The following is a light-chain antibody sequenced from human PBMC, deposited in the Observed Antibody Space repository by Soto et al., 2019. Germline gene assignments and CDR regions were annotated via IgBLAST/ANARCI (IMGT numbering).Light chain of an antibody. Sequence: DIQMTQSPSSLSASVGDRVTVTCRASQSIDTYLNWYQQRPGQAPKLLIYVASTLQSGVPSRFSGSGPGTHFTLTISSLQPEDFATYYCQQNQDIPPTFGQGTRVERK. J-gene: IGKJ1*01. V-gene: IGKV1-39*01. CDR2: VAS. CDR3: QQNQDIPPT. CDR1: QSIDTY.